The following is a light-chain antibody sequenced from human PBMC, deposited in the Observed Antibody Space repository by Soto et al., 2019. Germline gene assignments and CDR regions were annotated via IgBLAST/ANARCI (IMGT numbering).Light chain of an antibody. CDR3: QHRSNWASIT. CDR1: ASVSSH. Sequence: EIMSTQNPSTQSLTPGETATPTASSSASVSSHLAWNQPRPGQAPRLLIYYASNRATGIPARFSGSGSGTDFTLTISSLESEDFPVYYCQHRSNWASITFGHGTRLEI. V-gene: IGKV3-11*01. CDR2: YAS. J-gene: IGKJ5*01.